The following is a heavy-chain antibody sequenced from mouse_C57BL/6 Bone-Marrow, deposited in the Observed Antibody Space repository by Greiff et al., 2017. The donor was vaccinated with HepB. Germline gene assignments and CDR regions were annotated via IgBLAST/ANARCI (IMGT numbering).Heavy chain of an antibody. J-gene: IGHJ4*01. CDR2: IDPSDSYT. V-gene: IGHV1-50*01. Sequence: QVQLQQPGAELVKPGASVKLSCKASGYTFTSYWMQWVKQRPGQGLEWIGEIDPSDSYTNYNQKFKGKATLTVDTSSSTAYMQLSSLTSEDSAVYYCAREHIGPYRNYPYYAMDYWGQGTSVTVSS. CDR1: GYTFTSYW. CDR3: AREHIGPYRNYPYYAMDY. D-gene: IGHD2-10*02.